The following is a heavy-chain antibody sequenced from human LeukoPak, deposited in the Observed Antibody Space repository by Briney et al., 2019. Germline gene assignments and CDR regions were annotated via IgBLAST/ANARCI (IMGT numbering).Heavy chain of an antibody. D-gene: IGHD3-22*01. J-gene: IGHJ4*02. CDR2: INWNGGST. Sequence: PGGSLRFSCAASGFTFDDYGMSWVRQAPGKGLEWVSGINWNGGSTGYADSVKGRFTISRDNAKNSLYLQMNSLRAEDTALYYCARDYYDSSGYYYFDYWGQGTLVTVSS. CDR1: GFTFDDYG. CDR3: ARDYYDSSGYYYFDY. V-gene: IGHV3-20*04.